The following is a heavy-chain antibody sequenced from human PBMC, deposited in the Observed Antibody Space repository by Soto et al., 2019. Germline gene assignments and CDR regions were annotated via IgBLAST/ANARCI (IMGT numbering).Heavy chain of an antibody. CDR1: GFTLSGYA. Sequence: PGGSLRLSCASSGFTLSGYAMDLVRQAPGKGLEYVSGISSNGVGTYYANSVQGRFTISRDNSKNTVYLQMGSLRPEDMAVYYYARRARPDFYYMDVWGKGTTLTVSS. J-gene: IGHJ6*03. CDR2: ISSNGVGT. D-gene: IGHD6-6*01. CDR3: ARRARPDFYYMDV. V-gene: IGHV3-64*01.